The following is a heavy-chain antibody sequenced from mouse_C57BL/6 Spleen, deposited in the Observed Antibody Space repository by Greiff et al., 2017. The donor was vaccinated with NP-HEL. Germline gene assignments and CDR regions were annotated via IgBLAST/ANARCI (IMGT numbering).Heavy chain of an antibody. CDR3: ARSGDLLAYAMDY. J-gene: IGHJ4*01. CDR1: GYAFSSSW. V-gene: IGHV1-82*01. CDR2: IYPGDGDT. Sequence: QVQLQQSGPELVKPGASVKISCKASGYAFSSSWMNWVKQRPGKGLEWIGRIYPGDGDTNYNGKFKGKATLTADKSSSTAYMQLSSLTSEDSAVYFCARSGDLLAYAMDYWGQGTSVTVSS. D-gene: IGHD2-10*01.